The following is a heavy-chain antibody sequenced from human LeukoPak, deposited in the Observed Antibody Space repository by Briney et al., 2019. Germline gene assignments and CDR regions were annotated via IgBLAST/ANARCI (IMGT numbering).Heavy chain of an antibody. CDR1: GGSISSYY. Sequence: SETLSLTCTVSGGSISSYYWSWIRQPAGKGLEWIGRIYTSGSTNYNPSLKSRVTMSVDTSKNQFSLKLSSVTAADTAVYYCARGGYCSSTSCYGLYWFDPWGQGTLVTVSS. CDR2: IYTSGST. J-gene: IGHJ5*02. CDR3: ARGGYCSSTSCYGLYWFDP. D-gene: IGHD2-2*01. V-gene: IGHV4-4*07.